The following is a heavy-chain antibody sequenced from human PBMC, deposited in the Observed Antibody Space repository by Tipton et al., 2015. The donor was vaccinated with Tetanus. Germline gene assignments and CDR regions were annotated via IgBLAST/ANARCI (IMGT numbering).Heavy chain of an antibody. CDR2: IYGGNT. V-gene: IGHV4-39*01. CDR3: ARRNYPYYFDY. Sequence: TLSLTCTASGGSISTTDSYWGWIRQPPGKGLEWIALIYGGNTYYDPSLKSRVGISLDTSKNQFSLKLTSVTAADTAIYYCARRNYPYYFDYWGQGILVTVSS. CDR1: GGSISTTDSY. D-gene: IGHD5-24*01. J-gene: IGHJ4*02.